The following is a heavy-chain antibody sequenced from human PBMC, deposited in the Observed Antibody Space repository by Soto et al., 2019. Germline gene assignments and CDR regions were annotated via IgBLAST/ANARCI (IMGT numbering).Heavy chain of an antibody. D-gene: IGHD6-19*01. CDR3: AREGRIAVAAFDY. Sequence: PGGSLRLSCAASGFTFSSYAMHWVRQAPGKGLEWVAVISYDGSNKYYADSVKGRFTISRDNSKSTLYLQMNSLRAEDTAVYYCAREGRIAVAAFDYWGQGTLVTVSS. CDR2: ISYDGSNK. V-gene: IGHV3-30-3*01. CDR1: GFTFSSYA. J-gene: IGHJ4*02.